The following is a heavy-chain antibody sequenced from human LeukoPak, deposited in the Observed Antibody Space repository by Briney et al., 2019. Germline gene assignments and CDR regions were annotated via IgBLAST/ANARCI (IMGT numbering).Heavy chain of an antibody. J-gene: IGHJ3*02. CDR2: ISAYSGNT. D-gene: IGHD3/OR15-3a*01. V-gene: IGHV1-18*01. Sequence: GASVKVSCKASGYTFTSYGISWVRQAPGQGLEWMGLISAYSGNTNFAQKLQGRVTMTTDTSTSTAYMELRSLRSDDTAVYYCASLGLDAFDIWGQGTMVTVSS. CDR3: ASLGLDAFDI. CDR1: GYTFTSYG.